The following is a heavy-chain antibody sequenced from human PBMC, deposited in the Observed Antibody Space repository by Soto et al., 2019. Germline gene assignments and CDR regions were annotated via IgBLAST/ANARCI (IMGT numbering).Heavy chain of an antibody. V-gene: IGHV3-73*01. CDR2: IRSKANSYAT. D-gene: IGHD2-15*01. CDR1: GFTFSGSA. CDR3: TRHCNPLLGRCYYYGMDV. J-gene: IGHJ6*02. Sequence: GGSLRLSCAASGFTFSGSAMHWVRQASGKGLEWVGRIRSKANSYATAYAASVKGRFTISRDDSKNTAYLQMNSLKTEDTAVYYCTRHCNPLLGRCYYYGMDVWGQGTTVTVSS.